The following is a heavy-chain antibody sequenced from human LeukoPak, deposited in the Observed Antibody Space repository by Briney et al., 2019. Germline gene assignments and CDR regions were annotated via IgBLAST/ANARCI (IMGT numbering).Heavy chain of an antibody. CDR3: ARSPAGYCTSTSCPMGY. J-gene: IGHJ4*02. V-gene: IGHV3-23*01. CDR2: ISGGGGST. Sequence: GGSLRLSCAASGFTFSSYAMTWVRQTPGKGLEWVSAISGGGGSTYYADSVKGRFTISRDNSQNTLYLQMNSLRAGDTAVYYCARSPAGYCTSTSCPMGYWGQGTLVTVSS. D-gene: IGHD2-2*01. CDR1: GFTFSSYA.